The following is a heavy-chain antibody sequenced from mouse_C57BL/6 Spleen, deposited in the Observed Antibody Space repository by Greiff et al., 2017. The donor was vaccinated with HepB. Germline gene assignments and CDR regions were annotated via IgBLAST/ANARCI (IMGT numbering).Heavy chain of an antibody. CDR3: ARDSSYDAMDY. V-gene: IGHV3-6*01. CDR2: ISYDGSN. CDR1: GYSITSGYY. D-gene: IGHD1-1*01. J-gene: IGHJ4*01. Sequence: ESGPGLVKPSQSLSLTCSVTGYSITSGYYWNWIRQFPGNKLEWMGYISYDGSNNYNPSLKNRISITRDTSKNQFFLKLNSVTTEDTATYYCARDSSYDAMDYWGQGTSVTVSS.